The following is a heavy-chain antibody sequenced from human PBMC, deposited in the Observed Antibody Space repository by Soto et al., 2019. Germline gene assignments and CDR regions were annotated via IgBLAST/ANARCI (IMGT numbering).Heavy chain of an antibody. Sequence: ASVKASCKDSGYTFGGPGITWVRQAPGQGLEWMGWSSVHNGYTDYAEKFQGRVTMTADTSTSTAFMELRTLISDDTALYYCASGITIFGVGYCMVGWG. CDR2: SSVHNGYT. CDR1: GYTFGGPG. CDR3: ASGITIFGVGYCMVG. J-gene: IGHJ6*02. D-gene: IGHD3-3*01. V-gene: IGHV1-18*01.